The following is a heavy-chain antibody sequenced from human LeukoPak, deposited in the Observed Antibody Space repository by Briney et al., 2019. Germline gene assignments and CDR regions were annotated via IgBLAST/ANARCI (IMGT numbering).Heavy chain of an antibody. CDR2: FHYSGIT. D-gene: IGHD4/OR15-4a*01. J-gene: IGHJ4*02. V-gene: IGHV4-59*01. CDR1: GGSFSGYY. Sequence: SETLSLTCAVYGGSFSGYYWSWIRQPPGKGLEYIGYFHYSGITNYNPSLKSRVTVSVDTSKNHISLKLSSVTAADTAVYYCASVLYGANGFDYWGQGILVTVSA. CDR3: ASVLYGANGFDY.